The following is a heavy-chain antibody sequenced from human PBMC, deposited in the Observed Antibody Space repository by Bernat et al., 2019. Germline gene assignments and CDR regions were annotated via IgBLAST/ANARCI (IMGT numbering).Heavy chain of an antibody. D-gene: IGHD3-22*01. V-gene: IGHV3-74*01. CDR1: GFTFSSYW. CDR2: INSDGSST. Sequence: EVQLVESGGGLVQPGGSLRLSCAASGFTFSSYWMHWVRQAPGKGLVWVSRINSDGSSTSYADAVKGRFTSSRDNAKNTLCLQMKSLRAEDTAVYYCARDIREDYDSSRFRGYYDYGIDVWGQGTTVTVSS. CDR3: ARDIREDYDSSRFRGYYDYGIDV. J-gene: IGHJ6*02.